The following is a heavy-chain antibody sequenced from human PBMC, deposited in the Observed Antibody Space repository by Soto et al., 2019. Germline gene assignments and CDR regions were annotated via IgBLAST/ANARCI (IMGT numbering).Heavy chain of an antibody. CDR1: GFTFSSYA. CDR3: ASYIPGVRYYGMDV. J-gene: IGHJ6*02. CDR2: IGESGTPT. V-gene: IGHV3-23*01. Sequence: GGSLRLSCAASGFTFSSYAMKWVRQASGKGLEWVSLIGESGTPTYYADSVKGRFTISRDNSGNTLFLEMYSLRAEDTAVYYCASYIPGVRYYGMDVWGQGTTVTVSS. D-gene: IGHD2-2*01.